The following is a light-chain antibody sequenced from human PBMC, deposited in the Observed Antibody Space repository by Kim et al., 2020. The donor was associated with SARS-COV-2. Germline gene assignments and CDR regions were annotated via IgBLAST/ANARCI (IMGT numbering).Light chain of an antibody. Sequence: VSPGERATLSCSACQSISTNLAWYQQKRGQAPRLLIYGAFTRATGIPARFSGSGSGTGFTLTISSLQSEDFAVYYCQQYNYWPGTFGQGTKVDIK. CDR3: QQYNYWPGT. CDR2: GAF. V-gene: IGKV3-15*01. J-gene: IGKJ1*01. CDR1: QSISTN.